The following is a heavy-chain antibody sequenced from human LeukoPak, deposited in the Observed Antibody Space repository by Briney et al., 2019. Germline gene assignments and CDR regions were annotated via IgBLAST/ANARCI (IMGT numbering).Heavy chain of an antibody. CDR3: ARGDYVWGTYHYTLDY. CDR2: INNDGRTT. V-gene: IGHV3-74*01. Sequence: GGSLRPSCAASAFTFSNNWMYWVRQAPGKGLVWVSRINNDGRTTSYADSVKGRFTISRDNAKSTLYLQMNSLRAEDTAVYFCARGDYVWGTYHYTLDYWGQGTLVTVSS. CDR1: AFTFSNNW. D-gene: IGHD3-16*02. J-gene: IGHJ4*02.